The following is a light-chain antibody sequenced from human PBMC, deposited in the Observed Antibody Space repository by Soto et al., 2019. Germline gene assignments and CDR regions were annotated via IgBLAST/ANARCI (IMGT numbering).Light chain of an antibody. CDR3: CSYAGGPFV. CDR1: SSDVGAYNY. J-gene: IGLJ1*01. Sequence: QSVLTQPRSVSGSPGQSVAISCTGTSSDVGAYNYVSWYQQHPGKVPKLMIYDVSKRPSGVPDRFSGSKSDNTASLTISGLQAEDEADYYCCSYAGGPFVFGTGTKVTV. V-gene: IGLV2-11*01. CDR2: DVS.